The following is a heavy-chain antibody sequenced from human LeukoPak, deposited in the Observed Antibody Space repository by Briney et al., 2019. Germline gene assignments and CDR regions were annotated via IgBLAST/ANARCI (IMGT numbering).Heavy chain of an antibody. CDR2: ISGSGGST. CDR3: AKPPRGSGADY. J-gene: IGHJ4*02. V-gene: IGHV3-23*01. Sequence: GGSLRLSCAASGFTFSSYAMNWVRQAPGKGLEWVSSISGSGGSTYYADSVKGRFTISRDNSKNTLYLHMNSLRAEDTAVYYCAKPPRGSGADYWGQGTLVTVSS. D-gene: IGHD3-10*01. CDR1: GFTFSSYA.